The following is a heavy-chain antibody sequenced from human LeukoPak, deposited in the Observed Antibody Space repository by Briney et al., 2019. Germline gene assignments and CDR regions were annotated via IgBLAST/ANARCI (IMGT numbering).Heavy chain of an antibody. J-gene: IGHJ4*02. CDR3: ARESPVEMATITGCPDY. CDR1: GYTFTRYY. Sequence: ASVKVSCKASGYTFTRYYMHWVRQAPGQGLEWMGWINTNSGGTNYAQKFQGRVTMTRDTSISTAYMELSRLRSDDTAVYYCARESPVEMATITGCPDYWGQGTLVTVAS. CDR2: INTNSGGT. D-gene: IGHD5-24*01. V-gene: IGHV1-2*02.